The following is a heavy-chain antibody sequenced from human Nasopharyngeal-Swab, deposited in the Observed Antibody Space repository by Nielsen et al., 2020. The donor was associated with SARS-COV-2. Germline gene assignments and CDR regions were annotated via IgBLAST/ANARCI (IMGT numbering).Heavy chain of an antibody. Sequence: GGSLRLSCAASGFTFSSYWMSWVRQAPGKGLEWVAVISYDGSNKYYADSVKGRFTISRDNSKNTVYLQMNSLRAEDTAVYYCARALWGSYYYGMDVWGQGTTVTVSS. V-gene: IGHV3-30*03. D-gene: IGHD7-27*01. CDR2: ISYDGSNK. J-gene: IGHJ6*02. CDR3: ARALWGSYYYGMDV. CDR1: GFTFSSYW.